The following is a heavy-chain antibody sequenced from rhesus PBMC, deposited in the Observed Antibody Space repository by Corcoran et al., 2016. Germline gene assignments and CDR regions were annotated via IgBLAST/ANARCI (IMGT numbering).Heavy chain of an antibody. D-gene: IGHD3-3*01. V-gene: IGHV2-1*01. Sequence: QVTLKESGPALVKPTQTLTLTCTFSGFSLSTSGMGVGWIRQPSRKTLEWLAHIYWDDDKRYSKSLKGRLTISKDTSKNQVVLTMTNMDPVDTATYYCARSWTGYYKYGLDSWGQGVVVTVSS. CDR3: ARSWTGYYKYGLDS. J-gene: IGHJ6*01. CDR2: IYWDDDK. CDR1: GFSLSTSGMG.